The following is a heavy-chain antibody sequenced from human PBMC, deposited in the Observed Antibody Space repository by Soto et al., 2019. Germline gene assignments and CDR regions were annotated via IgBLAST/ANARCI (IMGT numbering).Heavy chain of an antibody. V-gene: IGHV5-51*03. D-gene: IGHD3-10*01. CDR2: IYPGDSDT. CDR3: ARLHYYGSGSYGQWVENWFDP. J-gene: IGHJ5*02. CDR1: GYSFTSYW. Sequence: EVQLVQSGAEVKKPGESLKISCKGSGYSFTSYWIGWVRQMPGKGLEWMGIIYPGDSDTRYSPSFQGQVTISADKSISTAYRQWSSLKASDAAMYYCARLHYYGSGSYGQWVENWFDPWGQGTLVTVSS.